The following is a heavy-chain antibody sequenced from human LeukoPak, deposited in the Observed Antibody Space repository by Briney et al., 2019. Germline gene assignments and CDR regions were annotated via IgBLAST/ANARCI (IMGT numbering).Heavy chain of an antibody. CDR1: GGSFSGYY. Sequence: SETLSLTCAVYGGSFSGYYWSWIRQPPGKGLEWIGEINHSGSTNYNPSLKSRVTISVDTSKNQFSLKLSSVTAADTAVYYCARRRLHRVLRYFEGGPYFDYWGQGTLVTVSS. J-gene: IGHJ4*02. D-gene: IGHD3-9*01. CDR2: INHSGST. V-gene: IGHV4-34*01. CDR3: ARRRLHRVLRYFEGGPYFDY.